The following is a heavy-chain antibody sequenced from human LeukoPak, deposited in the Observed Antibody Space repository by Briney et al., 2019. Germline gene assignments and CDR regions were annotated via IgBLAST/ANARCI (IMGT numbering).Heavy chain of an antibody. CDR1: GGSISSGDYY. Sequence: SETLSLTCTAYGGSISSGDYYWSWIRQPPGKGLEWIGYIYYSGSTYYNPSLKSRVTISVDTSKNQFSLKLSSVTAADTAVYYCARGPYVWGSYRPHYCDYWGQGILVTVSS. CDR3: ARGPYVWGSYRPHYCDY. CDR2: IYYSGST. D-gene: IGHD3-16*02. V-gene: IGHV4-30-4*08. J-gene: IGHJ4*02.